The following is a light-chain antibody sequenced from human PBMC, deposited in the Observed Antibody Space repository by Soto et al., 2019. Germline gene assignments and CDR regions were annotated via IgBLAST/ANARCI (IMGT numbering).Light chain of an antibody. CDR1: QGISTY. Sequence: DIQMTQSPSSLSASVGDSVTITCQASQGISTYVNWYQQKTGKAPKILIYDTSNLEPGVPSRFSGSRSGTHFTFTITSLQLEDFDTYYCQQSADVQLTFGGGTKVDI. V-gene: IGKV1-33*01. CDR3: QQSADVQLT. J-gene: IGKJ4*01. CDR2: DTS.